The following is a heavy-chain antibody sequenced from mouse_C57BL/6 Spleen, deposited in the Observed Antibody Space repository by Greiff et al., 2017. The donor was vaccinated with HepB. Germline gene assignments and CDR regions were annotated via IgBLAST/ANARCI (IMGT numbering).Heavy chain of an antibody. Sequence: QVQLQQSGAELARPGASVKLSCKASGYTFTSYGISWVKQRTGQGLEWIGEIYPRSGNTYYNEKFKGKATLTAAKSSSTAYMELRSLTSEYSAVYFCAREDYYGSSYRDAMDYWGQGTSVTVSS. CDR3: AREDYYGSSYRDAMDY. J-gene: IGHJ4*01. V-gene: IGHV1-81*01. D-gene: IGHD1-1*01. CDR2: IYPRSGNT. CDR1: GYTFTSYG.